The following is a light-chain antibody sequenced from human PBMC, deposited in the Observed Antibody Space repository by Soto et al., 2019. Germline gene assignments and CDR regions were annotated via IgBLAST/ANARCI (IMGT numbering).Light chain of an antibody. CDR3: QHYNSYSEA. J-gene: IGKJ1*01. CDR1: QSISNW. Sequence: DIQMTQSPSPLPASVEGRTTFTCRTSQSISNWLAWYQQKPGTAPKLLIYHASTLESGVPSRFSGSGSGTDFILTISRLEPEDFAVYYCQHYNSYSEAFGQGTKVDIK. V-gene: IGKV1-5*01. CDR2: HAS.